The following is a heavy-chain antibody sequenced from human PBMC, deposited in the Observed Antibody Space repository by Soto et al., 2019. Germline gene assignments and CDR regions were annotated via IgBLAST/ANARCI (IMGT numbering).Heavy chain of an antibody. D-gene: IGHD4-17*01. CDR1: GYTFTSNG. CDR3: ARDGYGDYGY. CDR2: ISTYNGNT. J-gene: IGHJ4*02. Sequence: QVQLVQSGAEVKKPGTSVKVSCKASGYTFTSNGISWVRQAPGQGLEWMGWISTYNGNTNYAQKLQGRVTMTRDTSTSIAYMDRRDLRSDDTAGYDCARDGYGDYGYWGQGSLVTGSS. V-gene: IGHV1-18*01.